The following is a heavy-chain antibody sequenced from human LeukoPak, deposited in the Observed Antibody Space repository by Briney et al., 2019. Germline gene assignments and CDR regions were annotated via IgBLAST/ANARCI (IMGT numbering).Heavy chain of an antibody. V-gene: IGHV3-7*04. CDR3: ARARLYYMDV. Sequence: PGGSLRLSCPASGFTFSSYWMSWVRQAPGKGLEWVANIKQDGSEKYYVDSVKGRFTISRDNAKNSLYLQMDSLRAEDTAVYYCARARLYYMDVWGKGTTVTVSS. CDR1: GFTFSSYW. CDR2: IKQDGSEK. J-gene: IGHJ6*03.